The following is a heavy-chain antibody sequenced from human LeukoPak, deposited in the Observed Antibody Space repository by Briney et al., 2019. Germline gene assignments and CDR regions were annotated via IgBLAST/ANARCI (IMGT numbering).Heavy chain of an antibody. CDR1: GGSFNAYA. CDR2: IIPIFGTS. D-gene: IGHD5-18*01. CDR3: ARGLDASMETAYDY. J-gene: IGHJ4*02. Sequence: SVKVSCKASGGSFNAYAISWVRQAPGQGLEWMGGIIPIFGTSNYAQKLQGRVTISTDESTSTAYMEVSSLRSEDKAIYYCARGLDASMETAYDYWGQGTLVTVSS. V-gene: IGHV1-69*05.